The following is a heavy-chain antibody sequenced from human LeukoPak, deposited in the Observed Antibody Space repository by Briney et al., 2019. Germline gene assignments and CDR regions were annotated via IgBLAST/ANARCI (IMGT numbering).Heavy chain of an antibody. CDR3: ARDPDYYDSRASDY. Sequence: PSETLSLTCTVSGGSISSSSYYWGWIRQPPGKGLEWIGRVYTTGSTNYNPSLKSRVTISVDTSKNQFSLKLSSVTAADTAVYYCARDPDYYDSRASDYWGQGTLVTVSS. CDR2: VYTTGST. J-gene: IGHJ4*02. D-gene: IGHD3-22*01. V-gene: IGHV4-39*07. CDR1: GGSISSSSYY.